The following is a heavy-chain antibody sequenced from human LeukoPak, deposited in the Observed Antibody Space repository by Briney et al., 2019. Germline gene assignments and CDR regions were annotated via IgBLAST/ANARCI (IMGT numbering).Heavy chain of an antibody. CDR1: GGSISSYY. V-gene: IGHV4-59*01. CDR2: IYYSGST. Sequence: SETLSLTCTVSGGSISSYYWSWIRQPPGKGLEWIGYIYYSGSTNYNPSLKSRVTISVDTSKNQFSLKLSSVTAADTAVYYCARGYCSGGSCYSRVFDYWGQGTLVTVSS. CDR3: ARGYCSGGSCYSRVFDY. J-gene: IGHJ4*02. D-gene: IGHD2-15*01.